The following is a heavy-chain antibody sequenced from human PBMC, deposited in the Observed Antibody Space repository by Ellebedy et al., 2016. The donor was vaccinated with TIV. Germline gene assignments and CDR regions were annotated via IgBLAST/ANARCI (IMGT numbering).Heavy chain of an antibody. CDR2: IIPILGIA. CDR3: ARTIRRAKNWNYGYYYGMDV. J-gene: IGHJ6*02. V-gene: IGHV1-69*04. D-gene: IGHD1-7*01. Sequence: AASVKVSCKASGYTFTSYAISWVRQAPGQGLEWMGRIIPILGIANYAQKFQGRVTITADKSTSTAYMELNSLRSEDTAVYYCARTIRRAKNWNYGYYYGMDVWGQGTTVTVSS. CDR1: GYTFTSYA.